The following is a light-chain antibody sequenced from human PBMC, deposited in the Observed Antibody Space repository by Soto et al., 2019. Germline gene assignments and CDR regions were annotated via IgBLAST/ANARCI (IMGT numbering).Light chain of an antibody. J-gene: IGLJ1*01. Sequence: QSVLTQPPSVSGAPGQRVTISCPGSNSDIGAGYDVHWYQQLPGTAPKLVIYANNNRPSGVPDRFSASKSGTSASLAITGLQADDEADYYCQSYDSSLRGVFGTGTKLTVL. V-gene: IGLV1-40*01. CDR2: ANN. CDR3: QSYDSSLRGV. CDR1: NSDIGAGYD.